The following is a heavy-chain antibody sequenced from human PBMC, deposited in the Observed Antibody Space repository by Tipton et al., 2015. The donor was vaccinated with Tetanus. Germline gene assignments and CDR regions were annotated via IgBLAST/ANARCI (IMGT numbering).Heavy chain of an antibody. Sequence: TLSLTCAVSGYSISSGYYWGWIRQPPGKGLEWIGSIYHSGSTYYNPSLKSRVTISVDTSKTHFSLKLTSVTAADTAVYYCARCIAAAVNYFDYWGQGTLVTVSP. D-gene: IGHD6-13*01. CDR1: GYSISSGYY. V-gene: IGHV4-38-2*01. CDR2: IYHSGST. J-gene: IGHJ4*02. CDR3: ARCIAAAVNYFDY.